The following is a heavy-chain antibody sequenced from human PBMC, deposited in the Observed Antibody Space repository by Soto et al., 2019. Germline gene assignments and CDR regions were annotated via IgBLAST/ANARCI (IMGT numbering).Heavy chain of an antibody. CDR2: ISSSSSYI. Sequence: EVQLVESGGGLVKPGGSLRLSCAASGFTFSSYSMNWVRQAPGKGLAWVSSISSSSSYIYYADSVKGRFTISRDNAKNSLYLQMNSLRAEDTAVYYCARDHGSSSYFDGFDPWGQGTLVTVSS. J-gene: IGHJ5*02. CDR3: ARDHGSSSYFDGFDP. D-gene: IGHD6-6*01. CDR1: GFTFSSYS. V-gene: IGHV3-21*01.